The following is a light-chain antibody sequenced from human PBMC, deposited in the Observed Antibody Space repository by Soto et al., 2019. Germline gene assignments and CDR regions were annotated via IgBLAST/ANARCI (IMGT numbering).Light chain of an antibody. Sequence: QSLLTQPPSVSAAPGQTVTISCSGGSSNIGNHYVSWYQQLPGAAPKLLIYDDNQRPSGMPDRFSGSKSGTSATLGIAGLQTGDEADYYCATWDASLGGGEVFGTGTKLTVL. CDR2: DDN. CDR1: SSNIGNHY. V-gene: IGLV1-51*01. J-gene: IGLJ1*01. CDR3: ATWDASLGGGEV.